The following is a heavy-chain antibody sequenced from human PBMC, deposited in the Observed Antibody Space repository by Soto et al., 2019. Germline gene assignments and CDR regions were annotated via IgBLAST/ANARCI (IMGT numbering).Heavy chain of an antibody. Sequence: GASVKVSCKASGGTFSSYAISWVRQAPGQGLEWMGGIIPIFGTANYAQKFQGRVTITADESTSTAYMELSSLRSEDTAVYYCARATAHYYDSSGYYYGAFDIWGQGTMVTVS. D-gene: IGHD3-22*01. CDR3: ARATAHYYDSSGYYYGAFDI. J-gene: IGHJ3*02. CDR2: IIPIFGTA. V-gene: IGHV1-69*13. CDR1: GGTFSSYA.